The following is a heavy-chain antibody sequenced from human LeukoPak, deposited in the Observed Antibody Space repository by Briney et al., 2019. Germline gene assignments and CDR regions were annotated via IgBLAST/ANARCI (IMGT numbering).Heavy chain of an antibody. Sequence: GGSLRLSCAASGFTFDDYAMHWVRQAPGKGLEWVSLISGDGGSTYYADSVKGRFTISRDNSKNSLYLQMNSLRTEDTALYYCAKDMSLYGSGSSYYYYYYGMDVWGQGTTVTVSS. V-gene: IGHV3-43*02. CDR3: AKDMSLYGSGSSYYYYYYGMDV. D-gene: IGHD3-10*01. J-gene: IGHJ6*02. CDR2: ISGDGGST. CDR1: GFTFDDYA.